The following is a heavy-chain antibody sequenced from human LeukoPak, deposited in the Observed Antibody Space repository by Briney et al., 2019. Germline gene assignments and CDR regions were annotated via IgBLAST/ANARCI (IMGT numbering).Heavy chain of an antibody. Sequence: PSETLSLTCTVSGGSISDYYWIWIRQPPGKGLEWIGYIYSSGSTSYNPTLKSRVTISIDTSKNQFSLNLNSVTAADTAVYYCARDVWSTSLDYYYYYYMDVWGKGTTVTVSS. V-gene: IGHV4-59*01. CDR2: IYSSGST. CDR3: ARDVWSTSLDYYYYYYMDV. CDR1: GGSISDYY. J-gene: IGHJ6*03. D-gene: IGHD2-2*01.